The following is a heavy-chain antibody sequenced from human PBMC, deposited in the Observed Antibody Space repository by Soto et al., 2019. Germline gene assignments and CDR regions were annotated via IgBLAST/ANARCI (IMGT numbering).Heavy chain of an antibody. V-gene: IGHV4-39*07. CDR2: IYYSGST. J-gene: IGHJ5*02. CDR1: GGSISSSSYY. D-gene: IGHD6-13*01. Sequence: SETLSLTCTVSGGSISSSSYYWGWLRQPPGKGLEWIGCIYYSGSTYYNPSLKSRVTISVDTSKNQFSLRLSSVTAADTAVYFCARRARGSSWYGWFDPWGQGTLVTVS. CDR3: ARRARGSSWYGWFDP.